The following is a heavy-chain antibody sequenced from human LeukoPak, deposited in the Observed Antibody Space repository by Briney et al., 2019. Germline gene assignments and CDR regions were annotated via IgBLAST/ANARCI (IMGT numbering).Heavy chain of an antibody. CDR1: GFTFSSYG. J-gene: IGHJ3*02. Sequence: GGSLRLSCAASGFTFSSYGMHWVRQVPGKGLEWVAVIWSNGNSRYYADFVKGRFTFSRDNSKNTLSLQMNSLRAEDTAVYYCVKERGPFDGFDIWGQGTMVTVSS. CDR3: VKERGPFDGFDI. V-gene: IGHV3-33*03. CDR2: IWSNGNSR.